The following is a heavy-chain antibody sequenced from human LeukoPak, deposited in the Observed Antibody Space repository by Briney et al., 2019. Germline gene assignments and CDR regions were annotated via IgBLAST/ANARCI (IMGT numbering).Heavy chain of an antibody. J-gene: IGHJ4*02. Sequence: SETLSLTCGVSGGSITSTNYWTWVRQPPGKGLEWIGEINHSGSTNYNPSLKSRVTISVDTSKNQFSLKVSSVTAADTAVYYCAKQVVVAATPYFDYWGQGTLVTVSS. CDR2: INHSGST. CDR3: AKQVVVAATPYFDY. D-gene: IGHD2-15*01. CDR1: GGSITSTNY. V-gene: IGHV4-4*02.